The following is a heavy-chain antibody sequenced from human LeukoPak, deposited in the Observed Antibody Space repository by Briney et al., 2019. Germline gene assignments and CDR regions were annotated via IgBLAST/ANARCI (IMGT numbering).Heavy chain of an antibody. CDR3: ARSTSTYYYFDY. CDR2: INPKSGGA. D-gene: IGHD2-2*01. CDR1: GYSFTDYY. Sequence: GASVKVSCTASGYSFTDYYIHWVRQAPGQGLEWMGRINPKSGGATYAQMIRGRVSMTTDTFISTAYMELNRLSSDDTAVYFCARSTSTYYYFDYWGHGSLVAVSS. J-gene: IGHJ4*01. V-gene: IGHV1-2*06.